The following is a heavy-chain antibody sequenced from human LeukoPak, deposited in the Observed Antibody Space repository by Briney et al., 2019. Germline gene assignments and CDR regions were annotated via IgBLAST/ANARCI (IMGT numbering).Heavy chain of an antibody. D-gene: IGHD4-23*01. Sequence: SETLSLTCTVSGGSISSSSYYWGWIRQPPGKGLEWIGSIYYSGNTYYNPSLKSRVTISVDTSKNQFSLKLSSVTAADTAVYYCASYIRWQEYFQHWGQGTLVTVSS. J-gene: IGHJ1*01. CDR1: GGSISSSSYY. V-gene: IGHV4-39*01. CDR2: IYYSGNT. CDR3: ASYIRWQEYFQH.